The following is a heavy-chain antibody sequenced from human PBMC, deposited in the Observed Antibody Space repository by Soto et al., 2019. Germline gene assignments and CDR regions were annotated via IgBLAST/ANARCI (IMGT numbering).Heavy chain of an antibody. V-gene: IGHV1-18*01. D-gene: IGHD1-7*01. CDR1: GYTFTSYG. J-gene: IGHJ5*02. CDR2: ISPYNGNT. Sequence: QVQLVQSGAEVKKPGASVKVSCKASGYTFTSYGISWVRQAPGQGLEWMGWISPYNGNTNYAQNLQGRVTMTTDTSTSTAYRELRSLRSDDTAVYYCARDRRYNCNYGWFDPWGKGTLVPVPS. CDR3: ARDRRYNCNYGWFDP.